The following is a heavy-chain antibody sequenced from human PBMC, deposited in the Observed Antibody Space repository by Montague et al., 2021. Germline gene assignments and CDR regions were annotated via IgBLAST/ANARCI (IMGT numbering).Heavy chain of an antibody. Sequence: SETLSLTCSVSGASISDYYWCWIRQPPGKGLEWIGYIYYSRRTNYNPSLKRRVTISVDTSKNQFSLKLSSVTAADTAFYYCAVTNPYYYYGMDVWGQGTTVTVSS. CDR2: IYYSRRT. CDR1: GASISDYY. D-gene: IGHD1-14*01. J-gene: IGHJ6*02. V-gene: IGHV4-59*13. CDR3: AVTNPYYYYGMDV.